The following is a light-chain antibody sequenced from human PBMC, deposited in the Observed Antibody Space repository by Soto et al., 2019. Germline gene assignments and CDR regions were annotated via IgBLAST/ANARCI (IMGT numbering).Light chain of an antibody. Sequence: EIVLTQSPGTLSLSPGERATLSCRASQSVSNNYLAWYQQKPGQAPRLLIYGASNRATGIPDRLSGSGSGTDSTLTISRLEPEDFAVYYCQKYGSSGTFGQGTKVDIK. V-gene: IGKV3-20*01. J-gene: IGKJ1*01. CDR1: QSVSNNY. CDR3: QKYGSSGT. CDR2: GAS.